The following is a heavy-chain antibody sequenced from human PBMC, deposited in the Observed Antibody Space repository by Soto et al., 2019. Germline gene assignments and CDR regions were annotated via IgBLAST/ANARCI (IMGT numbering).Heavy chain of an antibody. CDR3: ARRTVGNSCSPFDY. D-gene: IGHD4-17*01. CDR2: IYLGDSDT. V-gene: IGHV5-51*01. CDR1: GYRFSTYW. Sequence: GESLKISCQGSGYRFSTYWVGWVRQRPGKGLEWMGIIYLGDSDTKYSPSSEGQVTISADKSIDTAYLYWHTLKASDTATYFCARRTVGNSCSPFDYSGPGPQVTVYS. J-gene: IGHJ4*02.